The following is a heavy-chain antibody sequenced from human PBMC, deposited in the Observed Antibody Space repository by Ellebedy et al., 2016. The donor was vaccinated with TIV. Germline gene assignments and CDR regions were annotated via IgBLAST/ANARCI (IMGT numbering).Heavy chain of an antibody. V-gene: IGHV1-18*01. CDR3: TVGARAGAAPLYYYGMDV. Sequence: ASVTVSCXASGYTFTNYGVSWVRQAPGQGLEWMGWISAFNGNTNYAQKFQGRVTMNTDTSTNTTYMELRSLRSDDTAVYYCTVGARAGAAPLYYYGMDVWGQGTTVTVSS. CDR2: ISAFNGNT. J-gene: IGHJ6*02. D-gene: IGHD2-15*01. CDR1: GYTFTNYG.